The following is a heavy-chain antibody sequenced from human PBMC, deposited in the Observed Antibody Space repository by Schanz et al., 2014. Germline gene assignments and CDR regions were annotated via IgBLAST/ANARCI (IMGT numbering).Heavy chain of an antibody. Sequence: QVQLVQSGAEVKKPGASVKVSCKASGYTFSDYYIHWVRQAPGQGLEWVGWISPYTGNTHYFDKMEGRVTMTTDTSTSTAYMELRSLRSDDTAVYYCARARSWPDYWGQGTLVIVSS. J-gene: IGHJ4*02. CDR3: ARARSWPDY. V-gene: IGHV1-18*04. D-gene: IGHD6-13*01. CDR2: ISPYTGNT. CDR1: GYTFSDYY.